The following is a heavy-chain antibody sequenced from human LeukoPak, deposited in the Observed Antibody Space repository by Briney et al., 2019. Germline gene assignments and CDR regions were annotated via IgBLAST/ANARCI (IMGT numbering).Heavy chain of an antibody. CDR1: GGSFSGYY. Sequence: PSETLSLTCAVYGGSFSGYYWSWIRQPPGKGLEWIGEINHSGSTNYNPSLKSRVTISVDTSKNQSSLKLSSVTAADTAVYYCARGRGITDPRDFDYWGQGTLVTVSS. CDR2: INHSGST. V-gene: IGHV4-34*01. J-gene: IGHJ4*02. D-gene: IGHD1-14*01. CDR3: ARGRGITDPRDFDY.